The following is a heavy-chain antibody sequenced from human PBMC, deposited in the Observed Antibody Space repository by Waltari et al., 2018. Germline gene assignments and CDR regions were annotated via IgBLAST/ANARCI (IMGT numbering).Heavy chain of an antibody. D-gene: IGHD6-13*01. Sequence: QVQLVESGGGVVQPGRSLRLSCAASGFTFSSYGMHWVRQAPGKGPEWVAVIWYDGSNKYYADSVKGRFTISRDNSKNTLYLQMNSLRAEDTAVYYCAKGRGQQQLIPFDYWGQGTLVTVSS. J-gene: IGHJ4*02. CDR2: IWYDGSNK. CDR1: GFTFSSYG. CDR3: AKGRGQQQLIPFDY. V-gene: IGHV3-33*06.